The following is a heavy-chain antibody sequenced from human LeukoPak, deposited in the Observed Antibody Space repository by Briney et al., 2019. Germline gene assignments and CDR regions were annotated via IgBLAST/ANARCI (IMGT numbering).Heavy chain of an antibody. J-gene: IGHJ4*02. Sequence: GGSLRLSCAASGFTFSGSAMHWVRQASGKGLEWVGRIRSKANSYATAYAASVKGRFTISRDDSKNTAYLQMNSLKTEDTAVYYCTPGIYCSGGSCYDWGQGILVTVSS. CDR2: IRSKANSYAT. CDR3: TPGIYCSGGSCYD. V-gene: IGHV3-73*01. D-gene: IGHD2-15*01. CDR1: GFTFSGSA.